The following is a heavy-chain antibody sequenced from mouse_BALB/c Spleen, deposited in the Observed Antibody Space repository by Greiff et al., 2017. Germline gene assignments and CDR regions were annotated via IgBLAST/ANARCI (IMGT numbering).Heavy chain of an antibody. V-gene: IGHV1-80*01. D-gene: IGHD1-1*01. J-gene: IGHJ4*01. Sequence: QVQLQQSGAELVRPGSSVKISCKASGYAFSSYWMNWVKQRPGQGLEWIGQIYPGDGDTNYNGKFKGKATLTADKSSSTAYMQLSSLTSEDSAVYFCARAITTVPYAMDYWGQGTSVTVSS. CDR1: GYAFSSYW. CDR3: ARAITTVPYAMDY. CDR2: IYPGDGDT.